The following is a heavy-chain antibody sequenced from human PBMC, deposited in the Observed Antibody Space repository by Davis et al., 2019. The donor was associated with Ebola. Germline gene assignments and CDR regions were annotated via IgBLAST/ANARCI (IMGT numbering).Heavy chain of an antibody. CDR2: IYYSGST. J-gene: IGHJ5*02. V-gene: IGHV4-39*01. Sequence: SETLSLTCTVSGGSISSSSYYWGWIRQPPGKGLEWIGSIYYSGSTYYNPSLKSRVTISVDTSKNQFSLKLSSVTAADTAVYYCARLRPHFDPWGQGTLVTVSS. CDR3: ARLRPHFDP. CDR1: GGSISSSSYY.